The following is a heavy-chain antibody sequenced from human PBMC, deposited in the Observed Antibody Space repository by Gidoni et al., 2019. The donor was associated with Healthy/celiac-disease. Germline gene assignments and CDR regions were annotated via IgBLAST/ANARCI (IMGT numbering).Heavy chain of an antibody. Sequence: QFQLQQWGAGLLQPSETLSLTCAVYGGSFSGYYWSWIRQPPGKALKWLGEINHSGSTNYNPSIKRRVTISVDTSKNQFSLKLSSVTAADTAVYYCARGRIAAARRNWFDPWGQGTLVTVSS. CDR3: ARGRIAAARRNWFDP. J-gene: IGHJ5*02. CDR2: INHSGST. D-gene: IGHD6-13*01. V-gene: IGHV4-34*01. CDR1: GGSFSGYY.